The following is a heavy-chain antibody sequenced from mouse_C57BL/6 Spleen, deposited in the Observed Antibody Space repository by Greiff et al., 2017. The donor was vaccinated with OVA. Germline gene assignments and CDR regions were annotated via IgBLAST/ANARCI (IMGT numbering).Heavy chain of an antibody. CDR1: GFTFSSYA. J-gene: IGHJ2*01. CDR2: ISDGGSYT. CDR3: ARDGGLRRGAYYFDY. D-gene: IGHD2-2*01. V-gene: IGHV5-4*01. Sequence: EVMLVESGGGLVKPGGSLKLSCAASGFTFSSYAMSWVRQTPEKRLEWVANISDGGSYTYYPDNVKGRFTISRDNAKNNLYLRMSYLKSEDTAIYYCARDGGLRRGAYYFDYWGQGTTLTVSS.